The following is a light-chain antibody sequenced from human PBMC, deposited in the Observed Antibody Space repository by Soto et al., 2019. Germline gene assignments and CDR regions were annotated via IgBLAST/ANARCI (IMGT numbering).Light chain of an antibody. CDR2: GAS. CDR1: QSVSSSY. J-gene: IGKJ5*01. CDR3: QQYGSSPLVT. Sequence: EIVLTQSPGTLSLSPGERATLSCRASQSVSSSYLAWYQQKPGQAPRLLIYGASSMATGIPDRFSGSGSGTDFTITISRLEPEDFAVYYCQQYGSSPLVTFGQGTRLEIK. V-gene: IGKV3-20*01.